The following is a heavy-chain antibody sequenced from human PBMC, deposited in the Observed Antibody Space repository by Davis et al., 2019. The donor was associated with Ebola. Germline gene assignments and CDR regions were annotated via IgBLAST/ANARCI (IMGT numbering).Heavy chain of an antibody. J-gene: IGHJ4*02. CDR1: GGSISSYY. CDR2: IYYSGST. D-gene: IGHD5-18*01. CDR3: ARQIGYTAMVSY. V-gene: IGHV4-59*08. Sequence: PSETLSLTCTVSGGSISSYYWSWIRQPPGKGLEWIGYIYYSGSTNYNPSLKSRVTISVDTSKNQFSLKLSSVTAADTAVYYCARQIGYTAMVSYWGQGTLVTVSS.